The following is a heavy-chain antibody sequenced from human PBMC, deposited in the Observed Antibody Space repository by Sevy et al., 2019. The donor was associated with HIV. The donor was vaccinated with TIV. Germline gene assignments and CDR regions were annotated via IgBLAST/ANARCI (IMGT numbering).Heavy chain of an antibody. CDR1: GFTFSSYS. CDR3: ARVRAIVGAPRIDY. D-gene: IGHD1-26*01. V-gene: IGHV3-21*01. J-gene: IGHJ4*02. Sequence: LGGSLRLSCAASGFTFSSYSMNWVRQAPGKGLEWVSSISSSSSYIYYADSVKGRFTISRDNAKNSLYLQMNSLRAEDTAVYYCARVRAIVGAPRIDYWGQGTLVTVSS. CDR2: ISSSSSYI.